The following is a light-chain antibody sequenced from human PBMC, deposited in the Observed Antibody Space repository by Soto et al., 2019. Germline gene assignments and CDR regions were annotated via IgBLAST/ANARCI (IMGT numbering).Light chain of an antibody. CDR3: SSYTSSSTVVV. CDR1: SSDIGGYKY. Sequence: QSALTQPASVSGSPGQSITISCTGTSSDIGGYKYLSWYQQYPGKAPKLIIFGVSDRPSGVSNRFSGSKSGPTASLTISGLQAADEAYYYYSSYTSSSTVVVFGGGTKVTVL. J-gene: IGLJ2*01. CDR2: GVS. V-gene: IGLV2-14*01.